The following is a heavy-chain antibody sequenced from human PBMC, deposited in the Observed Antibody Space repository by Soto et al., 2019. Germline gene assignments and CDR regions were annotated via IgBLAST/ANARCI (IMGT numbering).Heavy chain of an antibody. D-gene: IGHD3-22*01. CDR3: ARGVDSGSYVRWFDP. CDR2: IISMFDTA. CDR1: GGTFSSHV. V-gene: IGHV1-69*13. Sequence: GASVKVSCKASGGTFSSHVISWVRQAPGQGLEWMGGIISMFDTANYAQTFQGRVTITADESTSTAYMEVSSLRPEDTAVYYCARGVDSGSYVRWFDPWGQGTRVTVSS. J-gene: IGHJ5*02.